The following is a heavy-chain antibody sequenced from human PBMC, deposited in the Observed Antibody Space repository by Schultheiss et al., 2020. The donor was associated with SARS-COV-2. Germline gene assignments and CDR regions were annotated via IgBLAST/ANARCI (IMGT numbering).Heavy chain of an antibody. V-gene: IGHV4-34*01. Sequence: SQTLSLTCAVYGGSFSGYYWSWIRQPPGKGLEWIGSIYYSGSTYYNPSLKSRVTISVDTSKNQFSLKLSSVTAADTAVYYCARVPLVVVIAEFDYWGQGTLVTVSS. CDR1: GGSFSGYY. CDR3: ARVPLVVVIAEFDY. CDR2: IYYSGST. D-gene: IGHD2-21*01. J-gene: IGHJ4*02.